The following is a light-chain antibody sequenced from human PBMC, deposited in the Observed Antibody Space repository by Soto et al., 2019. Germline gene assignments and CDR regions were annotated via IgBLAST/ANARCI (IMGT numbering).Light chain of an antibody. Sequence: DIQMTQSPSSLSASVGDRVTITCRASQTIRYSLNWYQQKPGKVPKVLIYGASNLQSGVPPRFSGSGSGTDFALTISRLQPEDFATYYCHQTAGSLTWTFGQGTRVEAK. CDR3: HQTAGSLTWT. CDR1: QTIRYS. J-gene: IGKJ1*01. V-gene: IGKV1-39*01. CDR2: GAS.